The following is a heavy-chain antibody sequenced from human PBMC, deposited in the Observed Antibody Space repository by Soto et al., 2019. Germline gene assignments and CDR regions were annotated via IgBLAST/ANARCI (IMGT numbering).Heavy chain of an antibody. Sequence: SETLSLTCAVYGGSFSGYYWSWIRQPPGKGLEWIGEINHSGSTNYNPSLKSRVTISVDTSKNQFSLKLSSVTAADTAVYYCARGSRGWFGELSLLWYFDLWGRGTLVTVSS. V-gene: IGHV4-34*01. CDR2: INHSGST. CDR1: GGSFSGYY. J-gene: IGHJ2*01. D-gene: IGHD3-10*01. CDR3: ARGSRGWFGELSLLWYFDL.